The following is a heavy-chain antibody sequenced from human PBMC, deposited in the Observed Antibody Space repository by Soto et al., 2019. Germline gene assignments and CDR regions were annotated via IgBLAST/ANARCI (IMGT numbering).Heavy chain of an antibody. D-gene: IGHD3-10*01. J-gene: IGHJ5*02. V-gene: IGHV4-59*01. Sequence: SETLSLTCTVSGGSLSRYYWNWIRQPPGKGLERIGYIYYNGSTNNNPSLKSRVTISVDTSKNQFSLKLSSVTAADTAVFYFSRDSGSGSYYGWFDLWGQGTLVTVSS. CDR3: SRDSGSGSYYGWFDL. CDR2: IYYNGST. CDR1: GGSLSRYY.